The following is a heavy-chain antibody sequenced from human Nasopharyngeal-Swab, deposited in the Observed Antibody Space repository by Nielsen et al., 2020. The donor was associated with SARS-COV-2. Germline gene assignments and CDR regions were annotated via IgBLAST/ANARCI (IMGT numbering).Heavy chain of an antibody. J-gene: IGHJ6*02. CDR2: ISAYNGNT. CDR1: GYTFTSYG. D-gene: IGHD3-22*01. V-gene: IGHV1-18*01. Sequence: ASVKVSCKASGYTFTSYGISWVRQAPGQGLEWMGWISAYNGNTNYAQKFQGRVTITADKSTSTAYMELSSLRSEDTAVYYCARGQYYYDSSGYHMDVWGQGTTVTVSS. CDR3: ARGQYYYDSSGYHMDV.